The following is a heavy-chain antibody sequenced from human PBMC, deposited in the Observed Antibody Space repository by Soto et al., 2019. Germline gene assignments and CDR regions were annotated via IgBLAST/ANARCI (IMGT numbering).Heavy chain of an antibody. Sequence: PSETLSLTCTVSGGSISSSSYYWGWIRQPPGKGLEWIGSIYYSGSTYYNPSLKSRVTISRDTSKNQFSLKLSSVTAADTAVYYCASPAGDDSGNYAFDFWGQGTLVTVSS. CDR2: IYYSGST. D-gene: IGHD3-10*01. CDR3: ASPAGDDSGNYAFDF. CDR1: GGSISSSSYY. J-gene: IGHJ4*02. V-gene: IGHV4-39*07.